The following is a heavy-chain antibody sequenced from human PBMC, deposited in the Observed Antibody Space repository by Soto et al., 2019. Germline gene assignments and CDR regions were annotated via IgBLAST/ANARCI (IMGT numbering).Heavy chain of an antibody. CDR2: IYYSGST. V-gene: IGHV4-39*01. Sequence: SETLSLTCTVSGDSISSSSYYWGWIRQPPGKGLEWIGSIYYSGSTYYNPSLKSRVTISVDTSKNQFSLKLSSVTAADTAVHDCARSGGIQHIDYWGQGTLVTVSS. CDR3: ARSGGIQHIDY. J-gene: IGHJ4*02. CDR1: GDSISSSSYY. D-gene: IGHD1-1*01.